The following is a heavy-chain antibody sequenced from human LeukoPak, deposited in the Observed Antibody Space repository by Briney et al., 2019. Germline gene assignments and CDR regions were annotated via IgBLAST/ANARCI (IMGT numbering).Heavy chain of an antibody. CDR1: GYTLTELS. V-gene: IGHV1-24*01. CDR2: FDTEYSET. J-gene: IGHJ6*02. CDR3: ATAARSDLLWFGDDYYYGMDV. Sequence: ASVTVSCKVSGYTLTELSMHWVRQAPGTGHERMGGFDTEYSETIYAQKFQGRVTMTEDTSTDTAYMELRSLRSEDTAVYYCATAARSDLLWFGDDYYYGMDVWGQGRTVTVSS. D-gene: IGHD3-10*01.